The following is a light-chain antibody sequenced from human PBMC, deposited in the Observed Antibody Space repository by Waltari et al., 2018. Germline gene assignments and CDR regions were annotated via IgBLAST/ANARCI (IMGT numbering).Light chain of an antibody. J-gene: IGLJ3*02. CDR3: AAWDDSLSGWV. CDR2: RDN. V-gene: IGLV1-47*01. CDR1: NSNIGNNY. Sequence: QSVLTQPPSPSGTPGQGVTISCSGSNSNIGNNYVSWYQQLPGTAPKLLIYRDNERPSGVPDQFSGSKSGTSASLAISGLRSDNEADYYCAAWDDSLSGWVFGGGTKLTVL.